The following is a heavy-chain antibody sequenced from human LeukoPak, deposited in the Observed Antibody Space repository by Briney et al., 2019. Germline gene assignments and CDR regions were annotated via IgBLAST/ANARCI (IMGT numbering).Heavy chain of an antibody. J-gene: IGHJ6*03. Sequence: SETLSLTCTVSGGPISSYYWSWIRQPAGKGLEWIGRIYSSGSTNYNPSLKSRVTMSVDTSKNPYYLKVSSVTAADTAVYYCARVGDMDVWGKGTTVTVSS. CDR3: ARVGDMDV. V-gene: IGHV4-4*07. D-gene: IGHD3-16*01. CDR2: IYSSGST. CDR1: GGPISSYY.